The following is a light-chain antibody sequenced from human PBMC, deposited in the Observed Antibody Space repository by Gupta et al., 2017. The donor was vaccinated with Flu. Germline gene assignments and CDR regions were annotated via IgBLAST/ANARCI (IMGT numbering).Light chain of an antibody. Sequence: QSVLTQLPSVSGAPGQRVTISCTGSSYNIGAGHDVTWYPQLPGTAPKLLTSCNSNRTSGVPDRLSGYKAGTYDSPDTQGLQAEDEADYYCQYSDSRLTSEVFGSGTKVAVL. CDR3: QYSDSRLTSEV. J-gene: IGLJ1*01. CDR1: SYNIGAGHD. CDR2: CNS. V-gene: IGLV1-40*01.